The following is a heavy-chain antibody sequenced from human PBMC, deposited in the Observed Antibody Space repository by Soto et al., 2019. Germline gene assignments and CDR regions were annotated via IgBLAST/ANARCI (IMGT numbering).Heavy chain of an antibody. Sequence: EVQLLESGGGLVQPGGSLRLSCAASGFTFSTHAMIWVRQAPGKGLNWVSTVDVGGGGTYYTDSVKGRFTVSRDNSKNPVYLQLNTPRAEDTAIYFCARDSGPAGGGACDIWGQGTMVTVSS. V-gene: IGHV3-23*01. CDR1: GFTFSTHA. CDR2: VDVGGGGT. J-gene: IGHJ3*02. CDR3: ARDSGPAGGGACDI. D-gene: IGHD6-25*01.